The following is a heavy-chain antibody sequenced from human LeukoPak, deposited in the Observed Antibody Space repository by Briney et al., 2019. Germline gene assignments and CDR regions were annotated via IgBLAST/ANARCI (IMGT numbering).Heavy chain of an antibody. CDR1: AYTFTSYD. J-gene: IGHJ4*02. Sequence: GASVKVSCKASAYTFTSYDINWVRQATGQGLEWMGWMNPNSGNTGYAQKFQGRVTMTRNTSISTAYMELSSLRSEDTAVYYCATGYDILTGYPYYFDYWGQGTLVTVSS. CDR3: ATGYDILTGYPYYFDY. V-gene: IGHV1-8*01. CDR2: MNPNSGNT. D-gene: IGHD3-9*01.